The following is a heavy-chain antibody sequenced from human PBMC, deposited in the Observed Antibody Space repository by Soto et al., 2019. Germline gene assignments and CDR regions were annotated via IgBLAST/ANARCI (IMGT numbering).Heavy chain of an antibody. CDR1: GYTFTSYG. J-gene: IGHJ6*03. D-gene: IGHD1-26*01. Sequence: ASVKVSCKASGYTFTSYGISWVRQAPGQGLEWMGWISAYNGNTNYAQKHQGRVTMTTDTSTSTAYMELRSLRSDDTAVFYFASGTERGSYYYYYYDMDVWGKGTTVTVSS. V-gene: IGHV1-18*01. CDR3: ASGTERGSYYYYYYDMDV. CDR2: ISAYNGNT.